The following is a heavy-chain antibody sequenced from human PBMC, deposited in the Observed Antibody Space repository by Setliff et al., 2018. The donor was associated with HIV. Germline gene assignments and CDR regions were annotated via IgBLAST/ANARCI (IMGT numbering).Heavy chain of an antibody. V-gene: IGHV1-46*01. CDR3: ASGIVGATWLGAFDI. J-gene: IGHJ3*02. D-gene: IGHD1-26*01. CDR1: GYTFTSYY. Sequence: EASVKVSCKASGYTFTSYYMHWVRQAPGQGLEWMGIINPSGGSTSYAQKFQGRVTMTRDTSTSTVYMELSSLRSEDTAVYYCASGIVGATWLGAFDIWGQGTMVTVSS. CDR2: INPSGGST.